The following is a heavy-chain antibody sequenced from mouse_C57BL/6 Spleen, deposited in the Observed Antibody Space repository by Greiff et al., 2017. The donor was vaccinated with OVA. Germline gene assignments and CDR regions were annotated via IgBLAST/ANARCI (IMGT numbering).Heavy chain of an antibody. CDR1: GFTFSDAW. V-gene: IGHV6-6*01. J-gene: IGHJ1*03. Sequence: EVNVVESGGGLVQPGGSMKLSCAASGFTFSDAWMDWVRQSPEKGLEWVAEIRNKANNHATYYAESVKGRFTISRDDSKSSVYLQMNSLRAEDTGIYYCTRSSNYGDWYFDVWGTGTTVTVSS. CDR3: TRSSNYGDWYFDV. CDR2: IRNKANNHAT. D-gene: IGHD2-5*01.